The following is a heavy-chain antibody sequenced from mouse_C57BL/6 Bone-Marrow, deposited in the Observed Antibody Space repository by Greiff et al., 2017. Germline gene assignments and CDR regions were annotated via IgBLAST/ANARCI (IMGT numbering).Heavy chain of an antibody. D-gene: IGHD2-4*01. J-gene: IGHJ4*01. V-gene: IGHV1-64*01. CDR2: MHPNGGSP. CDR3: AKSYEYDYYTIDY. CDR1: GYTFTNYW. Sequence: QVQLQQPGAELVKPGASVKLSCKASGYTFTNYWMHWVKQRPGQGLEWIGMMHPNGGSPDYNEKFKSEATLSVDKTSTTAYMELSSLTSENSAVYCCAKSYEYDYYTIDYWGQGNSDTASS.